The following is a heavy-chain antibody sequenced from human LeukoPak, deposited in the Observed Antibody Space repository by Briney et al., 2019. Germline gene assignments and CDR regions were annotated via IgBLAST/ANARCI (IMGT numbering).Heavy chain of an antibody. Sequence: GGSLRLSCAASGFTFDDYAMHWVRQAPGKGLEWVSGISWNSGSIGYADSVKGRFTISRDNAKNSLYLQMNSLRAEDTAVYYCARAPSYYYDSSGYYSWGQGTLVTVSS. D-gene: IGHD3-22*01. CDR1: GFTFDDYA. V-gene: IGHV3-9*01. J-gene: IGHJ4*02. CDR2: ISWNSGSI. CDR3: ARAPSYYYDSSGYYS.